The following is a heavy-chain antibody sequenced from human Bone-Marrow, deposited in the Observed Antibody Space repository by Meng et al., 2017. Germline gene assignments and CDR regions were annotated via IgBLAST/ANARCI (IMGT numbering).Heavy chain of an antibody. CDR3: ARDGYSSGTQPNYFDY. D-gene: IGHD6-19*01. CDR1: GYTFTGYY. Sequence: ASVKVSCKASGYTFTGYYMHWVRQAPGQGLEWMGRINPNSGGTNYAQKFQGRVTMTTDTSTSTAYMELRSLRSDDTAVYYCARDGYSSGTQPNYFDYWGQGTLVTVSS. CDR2: INPNSGGT. J-gene: IGHJ4*02. V-gene: IGHV1-2*06.